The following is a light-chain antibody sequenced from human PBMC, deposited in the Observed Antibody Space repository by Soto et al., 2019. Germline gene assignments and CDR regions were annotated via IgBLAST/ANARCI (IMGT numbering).Light chain of an antibody. V-gene: IGKV3-15*01. CDR1: QSVSSN. CDR3: QQYNNWPPYT. CDR2: GAS. Sequence: EIAMTQSPATLSVSPGERATLSCRANQSVSSNLAWYQQKPGQAPRLLIYGASTRATGIPARFSGSGSGTEFTLTISSLQSEDFAVYYCQQYNNWPPYTFGQGTKLEIK. J-gene: IGKJ2*01.